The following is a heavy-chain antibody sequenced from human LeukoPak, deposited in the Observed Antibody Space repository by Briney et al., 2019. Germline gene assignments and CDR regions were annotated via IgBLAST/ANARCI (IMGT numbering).Heavy chain of an antibody. D-gene: IGHD6-13*01. CDR1: GYSISSGYY. CDR3: ARDFVIAATTEYFQY. CDR2: IYTRGRT. Sequence: PSETLSLTCAASGYSISSGYYWGWIRQPAGKGLEWIGHIYTRGRTKYNPSLKSRVTISADTSKNQFSLKLSSVTAADTAVYYCARDFVIAATTEYFQYWGQGTLVTVSS. V-gene: IGHV4-61*09. J-gene: IGHJ1*01.